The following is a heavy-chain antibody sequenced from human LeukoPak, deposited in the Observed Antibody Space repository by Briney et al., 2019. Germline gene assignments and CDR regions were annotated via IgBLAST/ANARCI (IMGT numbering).Heavy chain of an antibody. V-gene: IGHV1-69*05. CDR3: ARDSSPYCSGGSCYRVEP. D-gene: IGHD2-15*01. J-gene: IGHJ5*02. CDR2: IIPIFGTA. CDR1: GGTFSSYA. Sequence: SVKVSCKASGGTFSSYAISWVRQAPGQGLEWMGRIIPIFGTANFAQKFQGRVTITTDESTSTAYMELSSLRSEDTAVYYCARDSSPYCSGGSCYRVEPWGQGTLVTVSS.